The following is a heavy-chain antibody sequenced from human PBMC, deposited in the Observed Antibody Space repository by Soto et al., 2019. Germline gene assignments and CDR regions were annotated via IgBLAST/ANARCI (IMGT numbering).Heavy chain of an antibody. V-gene: IGHV3-23*01. J-gene: IGHJ3*01. Sequence: PGGSLRLSCAASGFTFSSYAMSWVRQAPGKGLEWVSSISGSGGGTYYADSVKGRFTISRDNSKNTLSLQMNSLRAGDTAVYYCAKSRGSGSYFNPSDAFDFWGQGTMVTVSS. D-gene: IGHD3-10*01. CDR1: GFTFSSYA. CDR2: ISGSGGGT. CDR3: AKSRGSGSYFNPSDAFDF.